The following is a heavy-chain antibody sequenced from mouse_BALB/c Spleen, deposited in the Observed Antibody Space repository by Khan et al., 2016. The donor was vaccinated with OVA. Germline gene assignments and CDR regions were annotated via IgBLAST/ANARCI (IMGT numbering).Heavy chain of an antibody. CDR1: GFSLTSHG. J-gene: IGHJ2*01. CDR3: ARNREPDYFDY. V-gene: IGHV2-9*02. CDR2: IWAGGST. Sequence: VKVVESGPGLVAPSQSLSITCTVSGFSLTSHGVHWVRQPPGKGLEWLGVIWAGGSTNYNSALMSRLSISKDSSKSQVFLKMNSLQTDDTAMYYGARNREPDYFDYWGQGTTLTVSS.